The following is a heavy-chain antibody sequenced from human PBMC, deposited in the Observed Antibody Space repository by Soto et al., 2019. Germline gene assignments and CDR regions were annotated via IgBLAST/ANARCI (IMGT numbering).Heavy chain of an antibody. J-gene: IGHJ6*02. Sequence: ASETLSLTCSVSGGSISSVGHYWTCIGQQPGKGLEWIGYIYYSGSTDYNPSLKSRVTISVDRSKNQFSLNLSSVTAADTAIYYCARESGGYDSSTRYGLDVWGQGTTVTVSS. V-gene: IGHV4-31*03. D-gene: IGHD6-25*01. CDR1: GGSISSVGHY. CDR2: IYYSGST. CDR3: ARESGGYDSSTRYGLDV.